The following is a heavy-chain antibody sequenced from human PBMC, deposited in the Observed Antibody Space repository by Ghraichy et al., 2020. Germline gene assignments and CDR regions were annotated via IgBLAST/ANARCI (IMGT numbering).Heavy chain of an antibody. Sequence: SQTLSLTCAVSGGSISSADSSWSWIRQPLGKGLEWIGYIDYSGSTDYNPSLQSRLTISADTSENHFTLRLTSVTAADTAVYFCATSLRQGTGKKRGFDYWGQGTLVTVSS. CDR3: ATSLRQGTGKKRGFDY. J-gene: IGHJ4*02. CDR2: IDYSGST. CDR1: GGSISSADSS. V-gene: IGHV4-30-4*07. D-gene: IGHD3-10*01.